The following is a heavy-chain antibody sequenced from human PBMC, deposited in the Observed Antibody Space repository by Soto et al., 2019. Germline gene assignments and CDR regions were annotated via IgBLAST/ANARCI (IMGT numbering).Heavy chain of an antibody. CDR1: GGSISSSNW. CDR3: ARLTTVTSRVLDY. Sequence: QVQLQESGPGLVKPSGTLSLTCAVSGGSISSSNWWSWVRQPPGKGLEWIGEIYHSGSTNYNPSLTSRVTSSVDKSTNQFSLKLSSVTAADTAVYYCARLTTVTSRVLDYWGQGTLVTVSS. D-gene: IGHD4-17*01. CDR2: IYHSGST. V-gene: IGHV4-4*02. J-gene: IGHJ4*02.